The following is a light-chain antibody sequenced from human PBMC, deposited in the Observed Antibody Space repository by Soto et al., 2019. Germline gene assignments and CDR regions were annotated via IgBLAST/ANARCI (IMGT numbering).Light chain of an antibody. Sequence: EIVLTQSPGTLSLSPGQRATLSCRASQSFSSSYLAWYQQKPGRAPSLLIYGASKRATGVPDRFSGSGSGTDFTHTISRLEPEDFAVYYCQQYSNSPPYTFGQGTKLEIK. V-gene: IGKV3-20*01. CDR1: QSFSSSY. CDR3: QQYSNSPPYT. CDR2: GAS. J-gene: IGKJ2*01.